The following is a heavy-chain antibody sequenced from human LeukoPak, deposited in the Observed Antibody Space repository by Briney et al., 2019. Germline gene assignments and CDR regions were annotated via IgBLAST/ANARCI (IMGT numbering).Heavy chain of an antibody. CDR3: AKDDLGGIVVVPAANFEDY. J-gene: IGHJ4*02. V-gene: IGHV3-30*02. Sequence: QSGGSLRLPCAASGFTFSSYGMHWVRQAPGKGLEWVAFIRYDGSNKYYADSVKGRFTISRDNSKNTLYLQMNSLRAEDTAVYYCAKDDLGGIVVVPAANFEDYWGQGTLVTVSS. CDR1: GFTFSSYG. D-gene: IGHD2-2*01. CDR2: IRYDGSNK.